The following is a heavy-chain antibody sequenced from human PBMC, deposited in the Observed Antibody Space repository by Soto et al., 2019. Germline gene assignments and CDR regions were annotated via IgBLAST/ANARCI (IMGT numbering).Heavy chain of an antibody. Sequence: QVQLQESGPGLVKPSETLSLTCTVSGGSISSYYWSWIRQPPGKGLEWIGYIYYSGSTNYNPSLRSRVTISVDTSKNRFSLKLSSVTAADTAVYYCARFLTTVTQNWFDPWGQGTLVTVSS. D-gene: IGHD4-17*01. J-gene: IGHJ5*02. CDR3: ARFLTTVTQNWFDP. CDR2: IYYSGST. V-gene: IGHV4-59*08. CDR1: GGSISSYY.